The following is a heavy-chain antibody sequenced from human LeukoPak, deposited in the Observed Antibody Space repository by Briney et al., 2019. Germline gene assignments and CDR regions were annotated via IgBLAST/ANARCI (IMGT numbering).Heavy chain of an antibody. CDR3: ARGGIGYYDSSGYDKYFQH. Sequence: GGSLRLSCAASGFTVSTNYMSWVSQAPGKGLEWVSLIYSGGSTYYADSVKGRFTISRDNSKNTLYLQMNSLRAEDTALYYCARGGIGYYDSSGYDKYFQHWGQGTLVTVSS. CDR1: GFTVSTNY. D-gene: IGHD3-22*01. CDR2: IYSGGST. V-gene: IGHV3-66*01. J-gene: IGHJ1*01.